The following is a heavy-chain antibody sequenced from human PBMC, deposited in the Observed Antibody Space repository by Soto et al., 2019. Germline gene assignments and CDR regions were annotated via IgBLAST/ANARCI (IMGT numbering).Heavy chain of an antibody. CDR2: IYSGGST. CDR1: EVTVIKNR. CDR3: ARDFLHHAGAFDI. Sequence: RVWYRGSEVTVIKNRAIWVRQGLGKGLEWVSVIYSGGSTYYADSVKGRFTISRDNSKNTLYLQMNSLRAEDTAVYYCARDFLHHAGAFDIWGQGT. V-gene: IGHV3-53*01. J-gene: IGHJ3*02.